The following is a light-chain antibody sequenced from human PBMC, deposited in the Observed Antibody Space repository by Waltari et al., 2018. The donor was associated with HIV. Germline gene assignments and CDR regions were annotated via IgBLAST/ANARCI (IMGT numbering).Light chain of an antibody. CDR2: GAR. CDR3: QQYKDWPPWT. V-gene: IGKV3-15*01. CDR1: QNIRDN. Sequence: TQSPATLSVSPGKRATLSCRAPQNIRDNLVWYQHKPGLPPRLLKYGARYRAGGVPDRFSGGGYGTDFTLTISSLQSEDFALYYCQQYKDWPPWTFGQGTRV. J-gene: IGKJ1*01.